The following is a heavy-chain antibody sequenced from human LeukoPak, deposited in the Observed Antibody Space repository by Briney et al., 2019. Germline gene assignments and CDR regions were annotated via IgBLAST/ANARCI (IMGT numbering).Heavy chain of an antibody. Sequence: TGGSLRLSCAASGFTFSSYSMNWVRQAPGKGLEWVSSISSSSSYIYYADSVKGRFTISRDNAKNSLYLQMNSLRAEDTAVYYCARAGSSSSWYTDDYWGQGTLVTVSS. V-gene: IGHV3-21*01. CDR3: ARAGSSSSWYTDDY. J-gene: IGHJ4*02. D-gene: IGHD6-13*01. CDR2: ISSSSSYI. CDR1: GFTFSSYS.